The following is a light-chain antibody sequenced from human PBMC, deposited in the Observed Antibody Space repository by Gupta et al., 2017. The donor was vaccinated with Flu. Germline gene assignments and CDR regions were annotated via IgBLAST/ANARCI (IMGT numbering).Light chain of an antibody. J-gene: IGLJ1*01. Sequence: QSALTQPASVSGSPGQSITISCTGTSSDVGGYNSVSWYQHHPGKTPKLMIYDVNHRPSAISNRFSGSKSGNTASLTISGLQAEDEADYYCSSYTSSSTFVFGTGTKVTVL. V-gene: IGLV2-14*01. CDR3: SSYTSSSTFV. CDR1: SSDVGGYNS. CDR2: DVN.